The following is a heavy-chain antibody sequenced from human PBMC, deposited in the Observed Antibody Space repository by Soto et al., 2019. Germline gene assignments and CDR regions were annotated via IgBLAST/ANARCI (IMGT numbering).Heavy chain of an antibody. CDR2: IVPLPGTT. J-gene: IGHJ3*01. Sequence: QVQLVQSGAAVRKPGSSVKVSCKASGGTFTKYAITWVRQAPRQGLEWMGGIVPLPGTTNYAQKFRGRVTFSAAEYTRTAYLELSSLRSADTAVYYWASGVGALGGSSGCTDYAIDVWGQGIMVIVSS. CDR3: ASGVGALGGSSGCTDYAIDV. V-gene: IGHV1-69*01. D-gene: IGHD3-22*01. CDR1: GGTFTKYA.